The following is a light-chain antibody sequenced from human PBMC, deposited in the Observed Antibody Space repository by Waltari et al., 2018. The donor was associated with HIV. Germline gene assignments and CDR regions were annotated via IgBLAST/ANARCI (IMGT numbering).Light chain of an antibody. V-gene: IGLV1-47*01. CDR1: SSNIGSNY. J-gene: IGLJ3*02. Sequence: QSVLTQPPSASGTPGQRVTISCSGSSSNIGSNYVYWYQQLPGTTPKPLSYRNNQRPSGVPARCSGSKSGTSASLAISGLRSEDEADYYCAAWDASLSGNWVFGGGTKLTVL. CDR2: RNN. CDR3: AAWDASLSGNWV.